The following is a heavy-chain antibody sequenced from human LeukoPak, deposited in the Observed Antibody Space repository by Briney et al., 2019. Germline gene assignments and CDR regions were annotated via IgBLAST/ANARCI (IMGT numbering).Heavy chain of an antibody. CDR2: IYYSGST. CDR1: GGSISNYY. CDR3: ARVMVGTTRGLFDY. J-gene: IGHJ4*02. D-gene: IGHD1-26*01. Sequence: PSETLSLTCTVSGGSISNYYWSWIRQPPGKGLEWIGYIYYSGSTYYNPSLKSRVTISVDTSKNQFSLKLSSVTAADTAVYYCARVMVGTTRGLFDYWGQGTLVTVSS. V-gene: IGHV4-59*08.